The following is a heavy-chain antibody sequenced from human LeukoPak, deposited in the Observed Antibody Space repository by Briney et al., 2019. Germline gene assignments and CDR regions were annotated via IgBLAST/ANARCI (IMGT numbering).Heavy chain of an antibody. J-gene: IGHJ4*02. V-gene: IGHV3-23*01. CDR3: ASPYGSGSYSPYY. CDR2: ISGSGDYT. CDR1: GFTFSSYP. D-gene: IGHD3-10*01. Sequence: TGGSLRLSCAASGFTFSSYPMSWVRQAPGKGLEWVSAISGSGDYTYYADSVKGRFTISRDNSKNTLYLQMNSLRAEDTAIYYCASPYGSGSYSPYYWGQGTLVTVSS.